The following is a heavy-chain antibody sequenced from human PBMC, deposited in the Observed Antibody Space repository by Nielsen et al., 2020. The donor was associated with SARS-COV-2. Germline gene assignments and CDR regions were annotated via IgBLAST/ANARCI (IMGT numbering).Heavy chain of an antibody. CDR1: GFSFSFYG. CDR3: ARDWSRAFDV. J-gene: IGHJ3*01. V-gene: IGHV3-30*03. CDR2: ISYDGRHQ. Sequence: GESLKISCSASGFSFSFYGMHWVRQAPGRGLEWVAAISYDGRHQDYADSVKGRFTISRDNSKNTLYLQMNSLRVEDTAVYYCARDWSRAFDVWGQGTMVTVSS.